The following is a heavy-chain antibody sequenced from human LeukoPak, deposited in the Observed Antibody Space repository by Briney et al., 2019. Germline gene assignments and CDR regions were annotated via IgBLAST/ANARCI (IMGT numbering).Heavy chain of an antibody. CDR2: ISWNSGSI. Sequence: GRSLRLSCAASGFTFDDYAMHWVRQAPRKGLEWVSGISWNSGSIGYADSVKGRFTISRDNAKNSLYLQMNSLRAEDTALYYCAKAAPGTRWELPDYFDYWGQGTLVTVSS. J-gene: IGHJ4*02. D-gene: IGHD1-26*01. CDR1: GFTFDDYA. V-gene: IGHV3-9*01. CDR3: AKAAPGTRWELPDYFDY.